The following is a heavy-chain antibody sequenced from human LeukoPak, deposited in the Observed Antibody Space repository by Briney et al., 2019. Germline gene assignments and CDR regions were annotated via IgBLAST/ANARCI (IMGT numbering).Heavy chain of an antibody. Sequence: SETLSLTCTVSGGSISSYYWSWIRQPPGKGLEWIGEINHSGSTNYNPSLKSRVTISVDTSKNQFSLKLSSVTAADTAVYYCARGRIRSSFFDYWGQGTLVTVSS. CDR2: INHSGST. CDR1: GGSISSYY. V-gene: IGHV4-34*01. J-gene: IGHJ4*02. D-gene: IGHD2-15*01. CDR3: ARGRIRSSFFDY.